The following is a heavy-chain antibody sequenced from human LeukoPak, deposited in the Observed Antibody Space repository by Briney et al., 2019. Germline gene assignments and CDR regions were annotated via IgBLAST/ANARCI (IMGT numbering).Heavy chain of an antibody. D-gene: IGHD5-24*01. CDR3: ASPRGEGYNYDAFDI. J-gene: IGHJ3*02. V-gene: IGHV4-59*08. Sequence: PSETLSLTCTASGGSISSYYWSWIRQPPGKGLEWIGYIYHSGSTNYNPSLQSRVTMSIDTSKNQFSLMLSSVTAADTAVYYCASPRGEGYNYDAFDIWGQGTMVTVSS. CDR1: GGSISSYY. CDR2: IYHSGST.